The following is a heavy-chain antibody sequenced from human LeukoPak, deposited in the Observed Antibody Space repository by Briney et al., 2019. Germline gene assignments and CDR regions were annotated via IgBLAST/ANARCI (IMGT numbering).Heavy chain of an antibody. CDR1: GFTFSSYA. D-gene: IGHD4-17*01. V-gene: IGHV3-30-3*01. CDR3: ARAPVTTGEFDY. CDR2: ISYDGSNK. J-gene: IGHJ4*02. Sequence: GGSLRLSCAASGFTFSSYAMSWVRQAPGKGLEWVAVISYDGSNKYYADSVKGRFTISRDNSKNTLYLQMNSLRAEDTAVYYCARAPVTTGEFDYWGQGTLVTVSS.